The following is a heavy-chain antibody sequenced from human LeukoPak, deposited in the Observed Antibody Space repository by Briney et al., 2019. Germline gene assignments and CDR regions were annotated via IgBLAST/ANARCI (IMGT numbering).Heavy chain of an antibody. CDR2: IYHSGST. CDR3: ASTCSGGSCSFDY. Sequence: PSETLSLTCAVSGGSISSSNWWSWVRQPPVKGLEWIGEIYHSGSTNYNPSLKSRVTISVDKSKNQFSLKLSSVTAADTAVYYCASTCSGGSCSFDYWGQGTLVTVSS. D-gene: IGHD2-15*01. CDR1: GGSISSSNW. V-gene: IGHV4-4*02. J-gene: IGHJ4*02.